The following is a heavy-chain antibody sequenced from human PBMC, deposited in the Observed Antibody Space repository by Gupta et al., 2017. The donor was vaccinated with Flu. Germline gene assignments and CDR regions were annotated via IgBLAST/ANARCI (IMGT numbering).Heavy chain of an antibody. CDR2: IFYTGGT. V-gene: IGHV4-39*01. J-gene: IGHJ5*02. Sequence: IRQPPGKGLEWIGSIFYTGGTSYSPSLKSRVTISVDTSKNQFSLKLSSVTAADTAVYYCARRGKTGYDNWFDPWGQGTLVTVPS. D-gene: IGHD3-9*01. CDR3: ARRGKTGYDNWFDP.